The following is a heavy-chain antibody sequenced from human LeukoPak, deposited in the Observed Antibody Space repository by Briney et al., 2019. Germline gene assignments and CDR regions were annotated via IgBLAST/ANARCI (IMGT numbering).Heavy chain of an antibody. D-gene: IGHD2-2*01. CDR1: GFTFSSYG. CDR3: AKWTTVLNQLGIFFDY. Sequence: PGRPLRLSCAASGFTFSSYGMPWVRQPPGKGLEWVSVTSGIGGSTYYADSVKGRFTISRDNSKTTLYLQMNSLRAEDTAVYYCAKWTTVLNQLGIFFDYGGEGTLVTVSS. J-gene: IGHJ4*02. V-gene: IGHV3-23*01. CDR2: TSGIGGST.